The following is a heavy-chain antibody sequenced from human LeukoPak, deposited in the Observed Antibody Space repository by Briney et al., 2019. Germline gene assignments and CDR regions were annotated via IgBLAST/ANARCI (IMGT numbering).Heavy chain of an antibody. CDR2: ISGSGGST. V-gene: IGHV3-23*01. D-gene: IGHD6-19*01. J-gene: IGHJ4*02. CDR1: GFTFSSYA. CDR3: AKISSGWYGRNYYFDY. Sequence: GGSLRLSCAASGFTFSSYAMSWVRQAPGKGLEWVSAISGSGGSTYYADSVKGRFTISRDNSKNTLYLQMNSPRAEDTAVYYWAKISSGWYGRNYYFDYWGQGTLVTVSS.